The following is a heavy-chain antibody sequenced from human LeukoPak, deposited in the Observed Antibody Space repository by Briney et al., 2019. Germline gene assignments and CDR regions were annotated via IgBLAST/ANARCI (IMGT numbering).Heavy chain of an antibody. CDR2: ISSSGSTI. V-gene: IGHV3-48*03. CDR1: GFTFSSYE. Sequence: QTGGSLRLSCAASGFTFSSYEMNWVRQAPGKGLEWVSYISSSGSTIYYADSVKGRFTISRDNSKNTLYLQMNSLRAEDTAVYYCAKGGGYYDRFAFDIWGQGTMVTVSS. J-gene: IGHJ3*02. CDR3: AKGGGYYDRFAFDI. D-gene: IGHD3-22*01.